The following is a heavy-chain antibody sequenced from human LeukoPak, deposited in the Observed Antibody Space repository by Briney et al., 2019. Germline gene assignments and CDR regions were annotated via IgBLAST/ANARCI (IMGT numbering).Heavy chain of an antibody. CDR1: GFTFSSYG. CDR2: KSYDGSNK. Sequence: GGSLTLSCAASGFTFSSYGMHWVRQAPGKGLEWVAVKSYDGSNKYYADSVKGRFTISRDNSKNTLYLQMNSLRAEDTAVYYCAVVNYYDSSGPPDYWGQGTLVTVSS. D-gene: IGHD3-22*01. J-gene: IGHJ4*02. CDR3: AVVNYYDSSGPPDY. V-gene: IGHV3-30*03.